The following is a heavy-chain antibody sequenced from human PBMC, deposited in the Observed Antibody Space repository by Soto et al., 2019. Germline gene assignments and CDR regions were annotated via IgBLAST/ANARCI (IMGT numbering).Heavy chain of an antibody. Sequence: QVQLQESGPGLVKPSQTLSLSCAVSGVSISSTNHFWNWIRQPPGKRLEWIGFINYSGTTYYNPYFKSRVELTPDTFRNLYSLWQTSVTAADTPVNFCATAEAVRIERWLDPWGQATLVTVSS. J-gene: IGHJ5*02. CDR2: INYSGTT. CDR1: GVSISSTNHF. CDR3: ATAEAVRIERWLDP. V-gene: IGHV4-30-4*08. D-gene: IGHD2-15*01.